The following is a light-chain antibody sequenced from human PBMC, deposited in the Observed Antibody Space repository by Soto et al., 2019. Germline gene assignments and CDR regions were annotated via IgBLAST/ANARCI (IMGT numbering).Light chain of an antibody. CDR1: QSILYSSNNKNY. V-gene: IGKV4-1*01. CDR3: QQLNGYPLT. CDR2: AAS. J-gene: IGKJ4*01. Sequence: IVMTQSPDSLAVSLGERATISCKSSQSILYSSNNKNYLAWYQQKPGKAPKLLIYAASTLQTGVPSRFSGSGSGTEFTLTISGLQPEDFATFFCQQLNGYPLTFGGGTKVDIK.